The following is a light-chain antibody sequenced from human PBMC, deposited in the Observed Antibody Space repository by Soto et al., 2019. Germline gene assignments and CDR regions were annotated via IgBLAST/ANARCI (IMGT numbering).Light chain of an antibody. CDR3: QQRSNWPPIT. J-gene: IGKJ5*01. CDR2: DAY. V-gene: IGKV3-11*01. CDR1: QSVDTY. Sequence: EIVWTQSPATLSLSPGERATLSCRASQSVDTYLAWYQHKPGQAPRLLIYDAYNRATGIPARFSGSGSGTDFTLTISSLEPEDFAFYYCQQRSNWPPITFGQGTRLEIK.